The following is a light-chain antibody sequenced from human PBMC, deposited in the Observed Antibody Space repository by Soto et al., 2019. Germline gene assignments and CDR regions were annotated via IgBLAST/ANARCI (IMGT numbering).Light chain of an antibody. CDR2: VAS. V-gene: IGKV3-20*01. Sequence: EIVLTQSPGTLSLSPGERATLSCRASQSVSRSYLAWYQQKPGQAPRLLIYVASSRATGIPDRFSGSGSGTDFTLTIRRLEPEDFAVYYCQQYDSSPLTFGGGTKVDIK. CDR3: QQYDSSPLT. CDR1: QSVSRSY. J-gene: IGKJ4*01.